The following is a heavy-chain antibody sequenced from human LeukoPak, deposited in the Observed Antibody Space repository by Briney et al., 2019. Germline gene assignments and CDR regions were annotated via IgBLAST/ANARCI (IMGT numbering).Heavy chain of an antibody. CDR3: ASQWLLLAPGY. V-gene: IGHV4-39*01. CDR2: IYYSGST. J-gene: IGHJ4*02. CDR1: GGSISSSSYY. D-gene: IGHD3-22*01. Sequence: PSETLSLTCTVSGGSISSSSYYWGWIRQPPGKGLEWIGSIYYSGSTYYNPSLKSRVTISVDTSKNQFSLKLSSVTAADTAVYYCASQWLLLAPGYWGQGTLVTVSS.